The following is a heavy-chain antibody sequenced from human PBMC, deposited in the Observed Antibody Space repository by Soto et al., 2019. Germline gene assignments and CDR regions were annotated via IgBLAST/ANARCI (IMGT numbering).Heavy chain of an antibody. CDR1: GFTFSTYA. Sequence: EVQLLESGGGLVQPGGSLRLSWAASGFTFSTYARNWVRQAPGNGLEWVSAISGRGGSIHYAASVKGRFTISSDNSKNTLYLQMNSLRDEDTAVYHCVKGYWKGDVWGQGTTVTVSS. V-gene: IGHV3-23*01. D-gene: IGHD1-1*01. CDR2: ISGRGGSI. J-gene: IGHJ6*02. CDR3: VKGYWKGDV.